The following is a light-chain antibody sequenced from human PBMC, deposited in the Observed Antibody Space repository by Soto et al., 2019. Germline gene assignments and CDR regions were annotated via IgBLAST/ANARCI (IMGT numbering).Light chain of an antibody. CDR3: YSYAGSSIYVV. CDR1: SSDVGSYNL. CDR2: EGS. V-gene: IGLV2-23*01. Sequence: QSALTQPASVSGSPGQSITISCTGTSSDVGSYNLVSWYQQHPGKAPKLMIYEGSERPSGVSNRFSGSKSGNTASLTISGLQADDEADYYCYSYAGSSIYVVFGGGTKLTVL. J-gene: IGLJ2*01.